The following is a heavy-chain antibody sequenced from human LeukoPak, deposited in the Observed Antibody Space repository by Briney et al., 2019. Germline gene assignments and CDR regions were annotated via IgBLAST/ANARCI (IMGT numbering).Heavy chain of an antibody. J-gene: IGHJ4*02. V-gene: IGHV3-74*01. CDR1: GFTFSNYW. Sequence: PGGSLRLSCAASGFTFSNYWMHWVRQAPGKGLVWVSRINSDGSSTSYADSVKGRFTISRDNSKNTLYLQMNSLRAEDTAVYYCAKIEVPKGPPYYWGQGTLVTVSS. CDR3: AKIEVPKGPPYY. CDR2: INSDGSST.